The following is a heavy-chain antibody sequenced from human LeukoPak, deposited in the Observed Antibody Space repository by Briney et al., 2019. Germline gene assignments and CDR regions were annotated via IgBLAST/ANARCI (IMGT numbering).Heavy chain of an antibody. Sequence: ASVKVSCKASGYTFTSYGISWVRQAPGQGLEWMGWISAYNGNTNYAQKLQGRVTMTTDTSTSTAYMELRSLRSDDTAVYYCARRADYYYDSSGGDYFDYWGQGTLVTVSS. V-gene: IGHV1-18*01. CDR2: ISAYNGNT. J-gene: IGHJ4*02. CDR1: GYTFTSYG. CDR3: ARRADYYYDSSGGDYFDY. D-gene: IGHD3-22*01.